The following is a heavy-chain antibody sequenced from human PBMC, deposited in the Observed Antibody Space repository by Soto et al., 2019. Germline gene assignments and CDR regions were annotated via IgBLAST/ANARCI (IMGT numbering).Heavy chain of an antibody. Sequence: PGGSLRLSCAASGFTFSSYSIHWVRQAPGKGLEWVSFISGGGDTTYYTPSVKGRFTISRDDFRNTLYLQMNSLRTEDTAIYYCAKLRDFVVLPAGILDYWGPGTLVTVSS. V-gene: IGHV3-23*01. CDR1: GFTFSSYS. D-gene: IGHD2-8*01. J-gene: IGHJ4*02. CDR3: AKLRDFVVLPAGILDY. CDR2: ISGGGDTT.